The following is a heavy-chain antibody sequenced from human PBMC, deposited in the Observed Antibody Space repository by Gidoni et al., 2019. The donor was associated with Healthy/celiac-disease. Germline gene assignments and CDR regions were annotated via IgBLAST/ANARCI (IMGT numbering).Heavy chain of an antibody. D-gene: IGHD2-8*02. Sequence: EVQLVESGGGLVKPGGSLRLSCAAPGFTFSSYSMNWVRQAPGKGLEWVSAISSSSSYIYYADSVKGRFTISRDNAKNSLYLQMNSLRAEDTAVYYCARAGIVLVVYAHFLDYWGQGTLVTVSS. CDR2: ISSSSSYI. V-gene: IGHV3-21*01. J-gene: IGHJ4*02. CDR1: GFTFSSYS. CDR3: ARAGIVLVVYAHFLDY.